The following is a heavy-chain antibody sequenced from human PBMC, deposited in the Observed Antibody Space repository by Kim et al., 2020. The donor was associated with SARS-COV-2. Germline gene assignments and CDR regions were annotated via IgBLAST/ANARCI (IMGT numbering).Heavy chain of an antibody. CDR1: GFTFSDYY. CDR2: ISSSGSTI. V-gene: IGHV3-11*01. D-gene: IGHD3-16*01. CDR3: ARDSPSATVVTPFWGIGRGDAGMDV. J-gene: IGHJ6*02. Sequence: GGSLRLSCAASGFTFSDYYMSWIRQAPGKGLEWVSYISSSGSTIYYADSVKGRFTISRDNAKNSLYLQMNSLRAEDTAVYYCARDSPSATVVTPFWGIGRGDAGMDVWGQGTTVTVSS.